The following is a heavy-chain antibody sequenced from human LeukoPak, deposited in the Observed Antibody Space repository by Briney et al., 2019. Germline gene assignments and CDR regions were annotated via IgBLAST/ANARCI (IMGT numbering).Heavy chain of an antibody. CDR1: GGSIRSGDYY. D-gene: IGHD3-10*01. CDR3: ARSTNHDASGSYCFDS. Sequence: PSQTLSLTCTVSGGSIRSGDYYWSWIRQPPGKGLEWIGYTASPYHNPSLKSRVTISIDTSKNQISLKLDSVTASDTAVYYCARSTNHDASGSYCFDSWGQGILDTVTS. V-gene: IGHV4-30-4*01. J-gene: IGHJ4*02. CDR2: YTASP.